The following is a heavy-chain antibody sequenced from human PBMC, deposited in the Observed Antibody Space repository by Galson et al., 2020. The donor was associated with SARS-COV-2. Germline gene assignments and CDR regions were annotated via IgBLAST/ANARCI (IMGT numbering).Heavy chain of an antibody. D-gene: IGHD1-26*01. CDR1: GFTFSSYA. J-gene: IGHJ4*02. V-gene: IGHV3-30*04. CDR3: ARAGWEFLDY. Sequence: QLGESLKISCAASGFTFSSYAMHWVRQAPVKGLEWVAIISYDGSNKYYADSVKGRFTISRDNSKNTLYLQMNSLRAEDTAVYYCARAGWEFLDYWGQGTLVTGSS. CDR2: ISYDGSNK.